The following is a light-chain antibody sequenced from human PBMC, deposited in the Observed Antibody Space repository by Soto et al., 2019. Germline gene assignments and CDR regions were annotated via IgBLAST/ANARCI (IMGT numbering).Light chain of an antibody. CDR3: LSYTASSTFV. Sequence: QSVLTRPASVSGSPGQSITISCTGISSDIGAYNSVSWYQHHPGKAPKLIVFQVSFRPSAVSDRFSGSKSDNTASLTISGLQTADEADYYCLSYTASSTFVFGTGTKVTVL. V-gene: IGLV2-14*01. CDR1: SSDIGAYNS. J-gene: IGLJ1*01. CDR2: QVS.